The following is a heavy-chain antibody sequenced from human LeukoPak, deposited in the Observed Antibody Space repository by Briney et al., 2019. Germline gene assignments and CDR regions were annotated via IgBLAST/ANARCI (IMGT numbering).Heavy chain of an antibody. D-gene: IGHD6-13*01. CDR3: AKDIYSSIAAAGMNY. CDR2: ISWNSGSI. CDR1: GFTFDDYA. V-gene: IGHV3-9*01. Sequence: GGSLRLSCAASGFTFDDYAMHWVRQAPGKGLEWVTGISWNSGSIGYADSVKGRFTISRDNAKNSLYLQMNSLRAEDTALYYCAKDIYSSIAAAGMNYWGQGTLVTVSS. J-gene: IGHJ4*02.